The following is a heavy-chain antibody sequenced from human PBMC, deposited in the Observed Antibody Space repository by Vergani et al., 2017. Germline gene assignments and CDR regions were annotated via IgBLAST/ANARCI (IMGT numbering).Heavy chain of an antibody. CDR1: GYSISSGYY. CDR3: ARHVYGSWDY. CDR2: IYHSGST. Sequence: QVQLQESGPGLVKPSETLSLTCAVSGYSISSGYYWGWIRQPPGKGLEWIGSIYHSGSTYYNPSLKSRVTISVDTSKNQFPLKLSSVTAADTAVYYCARHVYGSWDYWGQGTLVTVSS. D-gene: IGHD6-13*01. J-gene: IGHJ4*02. V-gene: IGHV4-38-2*01.